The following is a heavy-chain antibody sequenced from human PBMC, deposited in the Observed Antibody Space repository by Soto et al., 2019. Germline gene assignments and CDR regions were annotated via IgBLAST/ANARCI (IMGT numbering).Heavy chain of an antibody. Sequence: SETLSLTCSVSIGSVSSGSYSWSWIRQPPGKGLEWIGYIYYSGSTDYSPSLKSRVTISVDTSKNQFSLKLSSVTAADTAVYYCARCDYITMVRGVMRGMDVWGQGTTVTVSS. CDR1: IGSVSSGSYS. J-gene: IGHJ6*02. D-gene: IGHD3-10*01. CDR2: IYYSGST. V-gene: IGHV4-61*01. CDR3: ARCDYITMVRGVMRGMDV.